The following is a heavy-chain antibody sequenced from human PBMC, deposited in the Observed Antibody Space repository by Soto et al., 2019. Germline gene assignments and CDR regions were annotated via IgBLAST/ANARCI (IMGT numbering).Heavy chain of an antibody. D-gene: IGHD3-16*02. V-gene: IGHV4-59*01. CDR1: GGSISSYY. CDR3: ARETPYYDYVWGSYRSQGWFDP. J-gene: IGHJ5*02. Sequence: SETLSLTCTVSGGSISSYYWSWIRQPPGKGLEWIGYIYYSGSTNYNPSLKSRVTISVDTSKNQFSLKLSSVTAADTAVYYCARETPYYDYVWGSYRSQGWFDPWGQGTLVTVS. CDR2: IYYSGST.